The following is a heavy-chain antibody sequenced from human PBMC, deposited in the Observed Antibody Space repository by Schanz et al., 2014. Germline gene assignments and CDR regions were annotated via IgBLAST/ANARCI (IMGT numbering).Heavy chain of an antibody. D-gene: IGHD2-15*01. V-gene: IGHV3-11*01. CDR3: AKTPREYCNYDNCPNWFDS. Sequence: QVQLVESGGGLVKPGGSLRLSCAASGFIFSDYYMAWIRQAPGKGPEYVSYISSGGTTTYHSDSVKGRFTISRDSAENSLYLQMNSLRAEDTAVYYCAKTPREYCNYDNCPNWFDSWGQGTLVTVSS. J-gene: IGHJ5*01. CDR1: GFIFSDYY. CDR2: ISSGGTTT.